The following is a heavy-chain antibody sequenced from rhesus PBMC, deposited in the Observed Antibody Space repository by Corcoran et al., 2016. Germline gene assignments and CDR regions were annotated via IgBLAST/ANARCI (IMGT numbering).Heavy chain of an antibody. J-gene: IGHJ4*01. CDR1: GYSIRSGYS. D-gene: IGHD1-44*02. Sequence: QVQLQESGPGLVKPSETLSLTCAVSGYSIRSGYSWSWIRQPPGKGLEWIGYITYSGSTSYNPSLKSRVTISRDTSKNQFSLKLSSVTAADTAVYYCARGGGSSYYFDYWGQGVLVTVSS. CDR2: ITYSGST. CDR3: ARGGGSSYYFDY. V-gene: IGHV4-122*02.